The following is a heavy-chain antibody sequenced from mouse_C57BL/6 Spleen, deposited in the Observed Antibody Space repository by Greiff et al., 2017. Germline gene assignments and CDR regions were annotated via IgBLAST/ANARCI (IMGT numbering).Heavy chain of an antibody. Sequence: QVQLQQSGAELVKPGASVKLSCKASGYTFTSYWMHWVKQRPGQGLEWIGMIHPNSGSTNYNEKFKSKATLTVDKSSSTAYMQLSSLTSEDSAVYYCARRGTTVVSYWYFDVWGTGTTVTVSS. V-gene: IGHV1-64*01. D-gene: IGHD1-1*01. CDR3: ARRGTTVVSYWYFDV. J-gene: IGHJ1*03. CDR2: IHPNSGST. CDR1: GYTFTSYW.